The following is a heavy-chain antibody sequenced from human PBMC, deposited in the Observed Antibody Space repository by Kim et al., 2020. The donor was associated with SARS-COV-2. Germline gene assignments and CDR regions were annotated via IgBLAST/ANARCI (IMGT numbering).Heavy chain of an antibody. CDR3: ARVSGITIFGVVITGPFDY. J-gene: IGHJ4*02. Sequence: KSRVTISVDTSKNPFSLKLSSVTAADTAVYYCARVSGITIFGVVITGPFDYWGQGTLVTVSS. V-gene: IGHV4-31*02. D-gene: IGHD3-3*01.